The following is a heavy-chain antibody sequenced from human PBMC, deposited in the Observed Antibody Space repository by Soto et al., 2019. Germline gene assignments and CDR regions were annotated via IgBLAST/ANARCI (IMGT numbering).Heavy chain of an antibody. CDR1: GFTLSNNW. J-gene: IGHJ4*02. CDR2: INIDGSRT. D-gene: IGHD2-15*01. V-gene: IGHV3-74*03. CDR3: ARDFAGRDDY. Sequence: EVQLVESGGGLVQPGGSLRLSCAASGFTLSNNWMHWVRQAPGEGLVWVSRINIDGSRTTYADSLKGRFTISRDHAKNTLYLQMDSLRVEDTALYYCARDFAGRDDYWGQGTLVPVSS.